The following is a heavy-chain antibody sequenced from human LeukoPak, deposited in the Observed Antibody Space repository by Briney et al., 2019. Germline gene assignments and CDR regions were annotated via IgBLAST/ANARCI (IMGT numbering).Heavy chain of an antibody. Sequence: ASVKVSCKASGYTFTSYDINWVRQATGQGLEWMGWMNPNSGNTGYAQKFQGRVTMTRNTSISTAYMELRSLRSDDTAVYYCVIYGDYINWFDPWGQGTLVTVSS. CDR3: VIYGDYINWFDP. CDR2: MNPNSGNT. D-gene: IGHD4-17*01. V-gene: IGHV1-8*01. CDR1: GYTFTSYD. J-gene: IGHJ5*02.